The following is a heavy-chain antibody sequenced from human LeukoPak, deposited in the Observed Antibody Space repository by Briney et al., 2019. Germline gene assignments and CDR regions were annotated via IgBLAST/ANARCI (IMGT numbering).Heavy chain of an antibody. CDR3: AGGWGYFDY. D-gene: IGHD3-16*01. CDR2: IYYTGST. J-gene: IGHJ4*02. V-gene: IGHV4-59*01. Sequence: SETLSLTCTVSGGSISNYYWSWIRQPPGKGLEWIGYIYYTGSTNYNPSLKSRVTISVDTSKNQFSLKLSSVTAADTAVYYCAGGWGYFDYWGQGTLVTVSS. CDR1: GGSISNYY.